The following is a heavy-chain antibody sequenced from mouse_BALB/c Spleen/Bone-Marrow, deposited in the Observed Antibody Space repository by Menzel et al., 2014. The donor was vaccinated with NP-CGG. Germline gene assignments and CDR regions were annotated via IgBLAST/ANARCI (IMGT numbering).Heavy chain of an antibody. CDR3: ARWGITSYYFDY. Sequence: VQVAESGPELMKPGASVKISCKASGYAFSSSWMNWVKQRPGQGLEWIGRIYPGGGDTNYNGKFKGKATLTADKSSSTAYMQLSSLTSVDSAVYFCARWGITSYYFDYWGQSTTLTVSS. D-gene: IGHD2-4*01. V-gene: IGHV1-82*01. J-gene: IGHJ2*01. CDR1: GYAFSSSW. CDR2: IYPGGGDT.